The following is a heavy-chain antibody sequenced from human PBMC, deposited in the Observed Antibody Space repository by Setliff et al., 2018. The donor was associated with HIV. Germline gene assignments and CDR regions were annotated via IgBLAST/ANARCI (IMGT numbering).Heavy chain of an antibody. CDR3: ARWGDGYNSYDS. Sequence: SETLSLTCAVSGVSISSGPYYWGWIRQPPGKGLEWIGSIYHSGSTYYNPSLKSRVTISVDTSKSQFSLNLSSVTAADTAVYYCARWGDGYNSYDSWGQGTLVTVSS. CDR2: IYHSGST. V-gene: IGHV4-39*07. CDR1: GVSISSGPYY. D-gene: IGHD5-12*01. J-gene: IGHJ4*02.